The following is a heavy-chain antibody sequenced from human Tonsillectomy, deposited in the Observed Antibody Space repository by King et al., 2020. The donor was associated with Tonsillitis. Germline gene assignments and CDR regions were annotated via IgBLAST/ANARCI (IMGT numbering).Heavy chain of an antibody. CDR1: GGSFSDYY. CDR2: INHSGTT. J-gene: IGHJ4*02. V-gene: IGHV4-34*01. D-gene: IGHD6-6*01. Sequence: QVQLQQWGAGLLKPSETLSLTCAVYGGSFSDYYWSWIRQAPGKGLEWIGEINHSGTTNYNPSLKSRVSISVDTSKKQFSLSLRYVTAADTAVYYCARYEYIRSSIFDYWGQGTLVTVSS. CDR3: ARYEYIRSSIFDY.